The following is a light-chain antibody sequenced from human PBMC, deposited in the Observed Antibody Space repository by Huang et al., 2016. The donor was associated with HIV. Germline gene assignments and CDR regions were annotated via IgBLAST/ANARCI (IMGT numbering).Light chain of an antibody. V-gene: IGKV4-1*01. J-gene: IGKJ1*01. CDR1: QTVVYSLNKKNY. CDR2: WAT. CDR3: LQYYSVPQT. Sequence: DIVMTPSPDSLAVSPGERATIHCKSSQTVVYSLNKKNYLAWFQQKAGRPPNLRIYWATTMESGVPDRFSGSGSGTDFTLTSNTLQAEDVAVYFCLQYYSVPQTFGHGTKVEIK.